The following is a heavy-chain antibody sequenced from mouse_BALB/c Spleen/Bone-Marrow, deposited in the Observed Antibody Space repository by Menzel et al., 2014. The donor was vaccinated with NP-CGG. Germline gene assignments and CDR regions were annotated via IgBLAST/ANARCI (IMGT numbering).Heavy chain of an antibody. Sequence: QVQLQQSGAELVKPGASVKLSCKASGYTFTGYWMHWVKQRPGQGLEWIGEINPSNGRTNYNEKFKIKATLTVDKSSSTAYMQLSSLTSEDSAVYYCASYRGAYWGQGTLVTVSA. V-gene: IGHV1S81*02. CDR2: INPSNGRT. CDR3: ASYRGAY. CDR1: GYTFTGYW. J-gene: IGHJ3*01. D-gene: IGHD2-12*01.